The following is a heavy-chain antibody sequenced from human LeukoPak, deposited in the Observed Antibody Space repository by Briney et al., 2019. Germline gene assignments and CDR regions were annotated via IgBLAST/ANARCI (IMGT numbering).Heavy chain of an antibody. V-gene: IGHV4-4*02. Sequence: PSGTLSLTCAVSGGSISSNNWWTWVRQPPGKGLEWIGEIYHSGSTNQNPSLKSRLTISVDTSKNQFSLKLTSVTAADTAVYYCAMGGGWLPGYWGQGTLVTVSS. CDR3: AMGGGWLPGY. CDR2: IYHSGST. J-gene: IGHJ4*02. CDR1: GGSISSNNW. D-gene: IGHD6-19*01.